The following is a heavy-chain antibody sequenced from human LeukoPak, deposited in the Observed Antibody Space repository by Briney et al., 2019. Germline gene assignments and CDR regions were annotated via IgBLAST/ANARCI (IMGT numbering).Heavy chain of an antibody. CDR1: GFIFGHYA. J-gene: IGHJ4*02. CDR3: TREKRDGGGYNHQFDY. Sequence: GGSLRLSCTASGFIFGHYAMSWFRQAPGKGLEWVGFTRSKAHGGTTEYASSVKGRFTILRDDSKSIAYLQMNSLKTEDTALYYCTREKRDGGGYNHQFDYWGQGTLVTVSS. CDR2: TRSKAHGGTT. D-gene: IGHD5-24*01. V-gene: IGHV3-49*03.